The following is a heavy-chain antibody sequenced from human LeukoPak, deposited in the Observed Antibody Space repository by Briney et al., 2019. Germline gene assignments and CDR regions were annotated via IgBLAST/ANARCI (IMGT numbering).Heavy chain of an antibody. CDR3: ARGRGPRRSTSCYYMDV. J-gene: IGHJ6*03. V-gene: IGHV1-8*01. CDR2: MNPNSGNR. Sequence: GASVTVSCKASGYTFTNYDINWVRQAPPPGLEWMGWMNPNSGNRGYAQKFQGRVTMTRNTSISTAYMELSSLRSEDTAVYYCARGRGPRRSTSCYYMDVWGKGTTVTVSS. D-gene: IGHD2-2*01. CDR1: GYTFTNYD.